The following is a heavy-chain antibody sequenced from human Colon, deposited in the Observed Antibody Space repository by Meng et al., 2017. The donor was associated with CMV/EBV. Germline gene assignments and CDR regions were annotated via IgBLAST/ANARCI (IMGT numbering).Heavy chain of an antibody. CDR2: ISWDGGVS. CDR3: ARGIATGGFYAMDA. V-gene: IGHV3-43D*03. J-gene: IGHJ6*02. D-gene: IGHD3-16*01. Sequence: GGSLRLSCAASGFKFDDFAMHWVRQGPEKGLEWVSLISWDGGVSRYADSVKGRFTISRDNSKNSLYLEMNSLSSEDTGLYFCARGIATGGFYAMDAWGQGTTVTVSS. CDR1: GFKFDDFA.